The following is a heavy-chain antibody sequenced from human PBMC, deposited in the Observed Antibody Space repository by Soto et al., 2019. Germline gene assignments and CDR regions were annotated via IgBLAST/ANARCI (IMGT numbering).Heavy chain of an antibody. CDR1: GRYISGYY. D-gene: IGHD3-10*01. CDR2: INHSGST. Sequence: ETLSLTCAASGRYISGYYWSWIRQPTGKGLEWIGEINHSGSTNYNPSLKSRVTISVDTSKNRFSLKLSSVTAADTAVCYCARVTMVRGVRTPHYMDVWGKGTTVTVS. J-gene: IGHJ6*03. CDR3: ARVTMVRGVRTPHYMDV. V-gene: IGHV4-34*01.